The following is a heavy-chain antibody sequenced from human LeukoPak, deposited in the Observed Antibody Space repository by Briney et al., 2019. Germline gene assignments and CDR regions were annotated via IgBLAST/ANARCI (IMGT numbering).Heavy chain of an antibody. J-gene: IGHJ4*02. CDR2: ISESGGST. D-gene: IGHD1-26*01. Sequence: GGSLRLSCVVSGFTFSTSAMSWVRQAPGKGLEWVSGISESGGSTYYADSVKGRFTISRDNSKNTLYLQMNSLRAEDTALYFCAKKAQYNGNYPLDYWGQGTLVTVSS. CDR1: GFTFSTSA. CDR3: AKKAQYNGNYPLDY. V-gene: IGHV3-23*01.